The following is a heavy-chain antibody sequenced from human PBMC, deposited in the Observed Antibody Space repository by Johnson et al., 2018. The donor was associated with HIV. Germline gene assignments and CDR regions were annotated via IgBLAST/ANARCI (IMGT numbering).Heavy chain of an antibody. CDR2: IYSGGST. CDR3: ARDGMAATKANI. Sequence: VQLVESGGGLVQPGGSLRLACAASGFTVSSNYMSWVRQAPGKGLEWVSVIYSGGSTYYADSVKGRFTISRDNSKNTLYLQMNSLRAEDTAVYYCARDGMAATKANIWGQGTMVTVSS. D-gene: IGHD1-14*01. CDR1: GFTVSSNY. V-gene: IGHV3-66*01. J-gene: IGHJ3*02.